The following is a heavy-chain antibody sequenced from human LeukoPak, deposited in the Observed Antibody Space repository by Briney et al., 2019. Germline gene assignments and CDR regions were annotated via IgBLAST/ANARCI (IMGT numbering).Heavy chain of an antibody. CDR2: IIPILGIA. CDR1: GGTFSSYA. Sequence: ASVKVSCKASGGTFSSYAISWVRQAPGQGLEWMGRIIPILGIANYAQKFQGRVTITADKSTSTAYMELSSLRSEDTAVYYCARDRGYCSSTSCYKNYYYGMDVWGRGTTVTVSS. CDR3: ARDRGYCSSTSCYKNYYYGMDV. J-gene: IGHJ6*02. V-gene: IGHV1-69*04. D-gene: IGHD2-2*02.